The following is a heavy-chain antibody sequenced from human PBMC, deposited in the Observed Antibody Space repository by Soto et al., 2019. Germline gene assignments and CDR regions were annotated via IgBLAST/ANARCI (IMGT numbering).Heavy chain of an antibody. CDR1: GFTFSSYA. CDR3: AKGHETYDYGQRV. CDR2: ISGSGGST. J-gene: IGHJ4*02. V-gene: IGHV3-23*01. Sequence: PGGSLRLSCAASGFTFSSYAMSWVRQAPGKGLEWVSAISGSGGSTYYADYVKGRFTISRDNSKNTLYLQMNSLRAEDTDVYYCAKGHETYDYGQRVWGQGTLVTVSS. D-gene: IGHD4-17*01.